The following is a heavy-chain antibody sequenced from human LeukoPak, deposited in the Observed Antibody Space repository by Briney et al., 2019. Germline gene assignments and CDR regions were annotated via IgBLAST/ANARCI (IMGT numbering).Heavy chain of an antibody. CDR2: IYYSEIS. J-gene: IGHJ4*02. Sequence: SETLSLTCSVSGGSITSYYWSWMRQPLGKGLEWIGQIYYSEISNYNPSLKSRVTISVDTSKNQFSLKLNSVTAADTAVYYCAGWLGVSSVFWGQGALVTVSS. CDR1: GGSITSYY. V-gene: IGHV4-59*08. CDR3: AGWLGVSSVF. D-gene: IGHD3-10*01.